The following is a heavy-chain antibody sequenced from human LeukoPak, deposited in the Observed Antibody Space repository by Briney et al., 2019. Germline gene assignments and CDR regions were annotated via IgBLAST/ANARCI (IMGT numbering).Heavy chain of an antibody. D-gene: IGHD3-3*02. CDR3: ARSQSIFGVVIPFDP. CDR1: GFTFSSYS. CDR2: ISSSSSYI. J-gene: IGHJ5*02. V-gene: IGHV3-21*01. Sequence: GGSLRLSCAASGFTFSSYSMNWVRQAPGKGLEWVSSISSSSSYIYYADSVKGRFTISRDNAKNSLYLQMNSLRAEDTAVYYCARSQSIFGVVIPFDPWGQGTLVTVSS.